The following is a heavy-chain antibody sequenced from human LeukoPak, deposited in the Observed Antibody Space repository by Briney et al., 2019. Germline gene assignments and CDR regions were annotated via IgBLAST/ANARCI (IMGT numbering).Heavy chain of an antibody. CDR2: INPSGGST. D-gene: IGHD6-13*01. CDR3: ARDRHSSSWYPYYFDY. V-gene: IGHV1-46*01. CDR1: GYTFTSYY. Sequence: GASVKVSCKASGYTFTSYYMHWVRQAPGQGLEWMGIINPSGGSTSYAQKFQGRVTMTRDTSTSTVYMELSSLRSEDTAVYYCARDRHSSSWYPYYFDYWGQGTLVTVSS. J-gene: IGHJ4*02.